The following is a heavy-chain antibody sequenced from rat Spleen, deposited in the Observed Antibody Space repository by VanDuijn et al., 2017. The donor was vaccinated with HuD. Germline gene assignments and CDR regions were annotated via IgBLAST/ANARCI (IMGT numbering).Heavy chain of an antibody. CDR3: ARHEKQLSLDY. Sequence: EVQLVESDGGLVQPGRSLKLSCAASGFTFSDYYMAWVRQAPTKGLEWVATISYDGSSTYYRDSVKGRFTISRDNAKSTLYLQMDSLRSEDTATYYCARHEKQLSLDYWGQGVMVTVSS. CDR1: GFTFSDYY. J-gene: IGHJ2*01. V-gene: IGHV5-29*01. D-gene: IGHD1-2*01. CDR2: ISYDGSST.